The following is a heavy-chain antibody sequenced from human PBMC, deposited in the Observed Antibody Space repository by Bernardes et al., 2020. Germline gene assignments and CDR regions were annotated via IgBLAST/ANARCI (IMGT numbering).Heavy chain of an antibody. J-gene: IGHJ4*02. CDR2: ISGSGGST. V-gene: IGHV3-23*01. D-gene: IGHD6-19*01. Sequence: GGSLRLSCAASGFTFSSNAMNWVRQAPGKGLEWVSAISGSGGSTYYADSVKGRFTISRDNSKNTLFVQMNSLRAEDTAVYYCAKGRTAWYGEGVDYWGQGTLVTVSS. CDR3: AKGRTAWYGEGVDY. CDR1: GFTFSSNA.